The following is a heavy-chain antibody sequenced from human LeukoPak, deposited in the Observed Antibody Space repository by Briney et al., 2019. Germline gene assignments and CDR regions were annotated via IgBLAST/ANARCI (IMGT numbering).Heavy chain of an antibody. D-gene: IGHD1-26*01. V-gene: IGHV4-38-2*02. CDR1: GYSISSGYF. Sequence: SETLSLTCTVSGYSISSGYFWGWIRQSPGKGLDWIGIIYHSGSTYYNPSLKSRVTISVDTSKNQFSLKLTSVTAADTAVYYCARRRGGATDCFDHWGQGTLVTVSS. CDR3: ARRRGGATDCFDH. CDR2: IYHSGST. J-gene: IGHJ4*02.